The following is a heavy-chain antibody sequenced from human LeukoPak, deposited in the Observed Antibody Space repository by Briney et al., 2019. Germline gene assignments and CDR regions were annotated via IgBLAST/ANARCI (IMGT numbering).Heavy chain of an antibody. CDR1: GGSISSGSYY. J-gene: IGHJ4*02. CDR2: IYTSGST. V-gene: IGHV4-61*02. CDR3: ARGLSYGKPRFDY. Sequence: TLSLTCTVSGGSISSGSYYWSWIRQPAGKGLEWIGRIYTSGSTNYNPSLKSRVTISVDTSKNQFSLKLSSVTAADTAVYYCARGLSYGKPRFDYWGQGTLVTVSS. D-gene: IGHD1-26*01.